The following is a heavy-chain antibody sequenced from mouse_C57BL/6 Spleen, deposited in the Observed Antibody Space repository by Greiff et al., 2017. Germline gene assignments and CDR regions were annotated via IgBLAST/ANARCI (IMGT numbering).Heavy chain of an antibody. CDR1: GFTFSSYG. V-gene: IGHV5-6*01. CDR2: ISSGGSYT. Sequence: EVMLVESGGDLVKPGGSLKLSCAASGFTFSSYGMSWVRRTPDKRLEWVATISSGGSYTYYPDSVKGRFTISRDNAKNTLYLQMSSLKSEDTAMYYCARQLGRGYFDVWGTGTTVTVAS. CDR3: ARQLGRGYFDV. J-gene: IGHJ1*03. D-gene: IGHD4-1*01.